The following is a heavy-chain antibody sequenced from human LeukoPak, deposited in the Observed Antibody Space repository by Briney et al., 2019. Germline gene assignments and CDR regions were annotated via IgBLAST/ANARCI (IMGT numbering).Heavy chain of an antibody. Sequence: ASVKVSCKASGGTFSSYAISWVRQAPGQGLEWMGGIIPIFGTANYAQKFQGRVTITADESTSTAYMELSSLRSEDTAVYYCASNYYDSSGHYPQGWFDPWGQGTLVTVSS. CDR2: IIPIFGTA. V-gene: IGHV1-69*13. J-gene: IGHJ5*02. D-gene: IGHD3-22*01. CDR3: ASNYYDSSGHYPQGWFDP. CDR1: GGTFSSYA.